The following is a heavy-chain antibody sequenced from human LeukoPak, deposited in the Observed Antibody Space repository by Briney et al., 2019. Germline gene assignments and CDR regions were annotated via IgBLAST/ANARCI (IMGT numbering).Heavy chain of an antibody. V-gene: IGHV3-66*01. J-gene: IGHJ5*02. CDR3: ARDRSHGWFDP. D-gene: IGHD3-10*01. CDR2: IYSDGRT. Sequence: SGGSLRLSCAASGFTFSSYAMSWVRQAPGKGLEWVSVIYSDGRTKHADSVKGRFTISRDNSRNTVHLQMNSLRAEDPAVYYCARDRSHGWFDPWGQGTLVTVSS. CDR1: GFTFSSYA.